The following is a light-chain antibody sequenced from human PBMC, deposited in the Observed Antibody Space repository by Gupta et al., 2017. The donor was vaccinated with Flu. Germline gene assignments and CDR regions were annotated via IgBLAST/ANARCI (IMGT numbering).Light chain of an antibody. CDR2: GAS. J-gene: IGKJ1*01. CDR1: QSFISRY. V-gene: IGKV3-20*01. Sequence: IVLTQSPGTLALSPGERATLAGRASQSFISRYLAWYQQKPGQAPRLLIYGASSRATGIPDRFSGSGSGTDFTLTISRLEPEDFAVYYCQQYGSSRTFGQGTKVEIK. CDR3: QQYGSSRT.